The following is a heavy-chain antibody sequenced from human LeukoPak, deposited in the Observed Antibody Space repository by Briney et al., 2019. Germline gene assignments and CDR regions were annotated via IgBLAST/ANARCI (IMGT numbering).Heavy chain of an antibody. CDR1: GDSVSSSRVA. Sequence: SQTLSLTCAISGDSVSSSRVAWNWIRQSPSRGLEWLGRTYYRSKWFNDYAVSVKSRTTINPDTSKNQFSLQVNSVTPEDTAVYYCARDLGGAGLYYFDYWGQGTLVTVSS. J-gene: IGHJ4*02. V-gene: IGHV6-1*01. CDR2: TYYRSKWFN. CDR3: ARDLGGAGLYYFDY. D-gene: IGHD3-10*01.